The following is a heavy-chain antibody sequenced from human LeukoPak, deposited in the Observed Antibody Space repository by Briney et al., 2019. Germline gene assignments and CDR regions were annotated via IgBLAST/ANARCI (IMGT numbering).Heavy chain of an antibody. D-gene: IGHD6-19*01. CDR1: GFTSSASS. V-gene: IGHV3-49*03. CDR3: ARDIGSGWYYFDY. Sequence: GGSLRLSCATSGFTSSASSMSWFRQAPGKGLEWVGLIRSKAFGGTTDYAAAVKGRFIISRDDSKSISYLQMNSLQTDDTAVYYCARDIGSGWYYFDYWGQGTLVTVSS. J-gene: IGHJ4*02. CDR2: IRSKAFGGTT.